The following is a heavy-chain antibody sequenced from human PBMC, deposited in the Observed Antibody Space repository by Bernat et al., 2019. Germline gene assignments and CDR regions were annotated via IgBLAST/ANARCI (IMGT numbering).Heavy chain of an antibody. D-gene: IGHD2-15*01. V-gene: IGHV3-74*01. J-gene: IGHJ6*02. CDR3: ASGHCSGGSCYYYYYGMDV. CDR2: INSDGSST. Sequence: EVQLVESGGGLVQPGGSLRLSCAASGFTFSSYWMHWVRQAPGKGLVWVSRINSDGSSTSYADSVKGRFTISRDNAKNTLYLQMNSLRAEDTAVYYCASGHCSGGSCYYYYYGMDVWGQGTTVTVSS. CDR1: GFTFSSYW.